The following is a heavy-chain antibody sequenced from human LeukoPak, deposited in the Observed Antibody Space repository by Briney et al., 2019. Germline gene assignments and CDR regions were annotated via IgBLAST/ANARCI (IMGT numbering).Heavy chain of an antibody. Sequence: PGGSLRLSCAASGFTFSSYAMSWVRQAPGKGLEWVSVISGSGGSTYYADSVKGRFTISRDNAKNSLYLQMNSLRAEDTAVYYCARPGTIVGDYYYDSSGYYVGDAFDIWGQGTMVTVSS. CDR3: ARPGTIVGDYYYDSSGYYVGDAFDI. D-gene: IGHD3-22*01. CDR1: GFTFSSYA. V-gene: IGHV3-23*01. CDR2: ISGSGGST. J-gene: IGHJ3*02.